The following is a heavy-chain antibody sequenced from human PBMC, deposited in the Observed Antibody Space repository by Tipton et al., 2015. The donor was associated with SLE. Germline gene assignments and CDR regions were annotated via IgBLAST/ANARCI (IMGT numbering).Heavy chain of an antibody. CDR2: INPDGTVT. V-gene: IGHV3-74*01. D-gene: IGHD3-16*01. CDR1: RFPFSNHW. Sequence: SLRLSCAASRFPFSNHWMHWVRQVPGRAPVWVSQINPDGTVTGHADSVKGRFTISRDNAKSTLYLQMDNLREEDTAVYYCTKGGFSFSYESRGQGTLVTVSS. J-gene: IGHJ4*02. CDR3: TKGGFSFSYES.